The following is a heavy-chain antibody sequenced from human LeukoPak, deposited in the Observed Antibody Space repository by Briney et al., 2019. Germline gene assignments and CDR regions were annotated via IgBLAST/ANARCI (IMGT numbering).Heavy chain of an antibody. Sequence: PGGSLRLSCAASGFTFSSYAMHWVRQAPGKGLEWVAVISYDGSNKYYADSVKGRFTISRDNSKNTLYLQMNSLRAEDTAVYYCAREPPDFWSGYVDYWGQGTLVTVSS. J-gene: IGHJ4*02. CDR3: AREPPDFWSGYVDY. CDR1: GFTFSSYA. V-gene: IGHV3-30*04. CDR2: ISYDGSNK. D-gene: IGHD3-3*01.